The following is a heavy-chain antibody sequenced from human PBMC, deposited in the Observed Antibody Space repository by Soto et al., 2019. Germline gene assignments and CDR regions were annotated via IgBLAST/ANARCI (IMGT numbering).Heavy chain of an antibody. J-gene: IGHJ4*02. CDR3: ARHLSVAYFDY. D-gene: IGHD3-16*02. CDR2: IYYSGTT. CDR1: GDSITSNSYF. V-gene: IGHV4-39*01. Sequence: SATLSLTCPVSGDSITSNSYFWAWIRQPPGTGLEWIGSIYYSGTTYYNPSLKSRVTISVDRSKNQFSLKLSSVTAADTAVYYCARHLSVAYFDYRAQHDLVPVAS.